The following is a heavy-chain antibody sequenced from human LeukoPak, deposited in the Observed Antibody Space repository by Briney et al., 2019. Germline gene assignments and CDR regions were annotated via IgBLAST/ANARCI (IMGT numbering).Heavy chain of an antibody. Sequence: GASVKVSCKASGYTFTSYGISWVRQAPGQGLEWMGWINPNSGGTNYAQKFQGRVTMTRDTSISTAYMELSRLRSDDTAVYYCARESEIEDDILTGNWFDPWGQGTLVTVSS. CDR1: GYTFTSYG. CDR3: ARESEIEDDILTGNWFDP. CDR2: INPNSGGT. D-gene: IGHD3-9*01. J-gene: IGHJ5*02. V-gene: IGHV1-2*02.